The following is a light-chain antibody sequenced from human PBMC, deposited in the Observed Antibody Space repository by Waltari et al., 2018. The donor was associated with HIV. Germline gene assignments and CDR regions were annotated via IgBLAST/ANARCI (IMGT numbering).Light chain of an antibody. V-gene: IGLV2-14*03. Sequence: QSALTQPASVSGSHGQSITISCNGTSSDVGGYNYVSWYQQHPGKAPKLMIYDVSNRPSGVSNRCSGSKSGNTSSLTISGLQAEDEADYYCSSYTSSSPYAFGTGTKVTVL. CDR2: DVS. CDR3: SSYTSSSPYA. CDR1: SSDVGGYNY. J-gene: IGLJ1*01.